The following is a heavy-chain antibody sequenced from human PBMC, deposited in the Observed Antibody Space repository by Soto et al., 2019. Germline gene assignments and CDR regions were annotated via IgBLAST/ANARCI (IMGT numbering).Heavy chain of an antibody. CDR3: VKDGGYCSSSTCYAPRNHYFDS. CDR1: GFTFSDYW. J-gene: IGHJ4*02. CDR2: IKFDGSEK. Sequence: GGSLRLSCEASGFTFSDYWMSWVRQAPGKGPEWVANIKFDGSEKQYVDSVRGRFTISRDNSRSSLSLQMNSLRAGDTAVYYCVKDGGYCSSSTCYAPRNHYFDSWGQGTLVTVSS. D-gene: IGHD2-2*01. V-gene: IGHV3-7*03.